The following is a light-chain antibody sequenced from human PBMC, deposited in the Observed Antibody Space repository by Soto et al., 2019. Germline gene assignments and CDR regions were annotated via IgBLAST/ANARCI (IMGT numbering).Light chain of an antibody. CDR2: EVT. CDR3: SSFTSRFTFV. Sequence: QSALTQPASVSGSPGQSIAISCTGTRSDVGAYNYVSWYQQHPGKAPKLMIAEVTTRPSGVSDRFSGSKSGNTASLTISGLQAEDEADYDCSSFTSRFTFVFGTGTQLTVL. V-gene: IGLV2-14*01. CDR1: RSDVGAYNY. J-gene: IGLJ7*01.